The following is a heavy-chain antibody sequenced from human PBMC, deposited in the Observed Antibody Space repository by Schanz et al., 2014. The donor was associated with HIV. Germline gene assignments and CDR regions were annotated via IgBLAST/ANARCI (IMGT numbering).Heavy chain of an antibody. J-gene: IGHJ4*02. CDR1: GGSFSSYA. CDR3: VRVANYDGDDYYQRSHFDL. D-gene: IGHD3-22*01. Sequence: QVQLVQSGAAVKKPGSSVKVSCKASGGSFSSYAINWVRQAPGQGLEWMGGIIPIFGTANYAQKFQGRVTLTADATTAYMDLSSLKFEDTAVYYCVRVANYDGDDYYQRSHFDLWGQGTLVTVSS. CDR2: IIPIFGTA. V-gene: IGHV1-69*01.